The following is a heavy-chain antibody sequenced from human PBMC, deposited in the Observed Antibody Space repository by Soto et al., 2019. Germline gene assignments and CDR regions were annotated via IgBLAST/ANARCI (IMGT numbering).Heavy chain of an antibody. D-gene: IGHD5-18*01. Sequence: PGGSLRLSGAASGLIVSSRYMSWVRQAPGKCLQLASVIYSAGSTYDANSVRGQFTISRDICAIIVYLKMSRLTDEDTAVYYCARAREPEYSSAIFFNIWGQGALVTVSS. CDR1: GLIVSSRY. J-gene: IGHJ4*02. CDR3: ARAREPEYSSAIFFNI. V-gene: IGHV3-53*01. CDR2: IYSAGST.